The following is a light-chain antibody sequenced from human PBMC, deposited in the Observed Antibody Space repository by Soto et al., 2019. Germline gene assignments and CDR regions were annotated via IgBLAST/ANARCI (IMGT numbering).Light chain of an antibody. V-gene: IGLV1-47*01. J-gene: IGLJ2*01. CDR2: RNS. CDR3: AAWDDSLSGVV. CDR1: SSNIGSNY. Sequence: QAVVTQPPSASGTPGQRVTISCSGSSSNIGSNYVYWYQQLPGTVPQLLIYRNSERPSGVPDRFSGSESGTSASLAISGLRSEDEADYYCAAWDDSLSGVVFGGGTKLTVL.